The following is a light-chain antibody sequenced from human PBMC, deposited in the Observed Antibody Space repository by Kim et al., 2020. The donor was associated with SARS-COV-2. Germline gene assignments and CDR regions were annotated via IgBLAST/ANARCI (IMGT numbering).Light chain of an antibody. Sequence: LPPGERGTLSCRASQSIGSSYLAWYQQRPGQAPRLLIYGASNRATGIPDRFSGSGSGTDFTLTISRLEPEDFAIYYCQQYGSSPRTFGQGTKLEI. CDR3: QQYGSSPRT. V-gene: IGKV3-20*01. CDR2: GAS. CDR1: QSIGSSY. J-gene: IGKJ2*01.